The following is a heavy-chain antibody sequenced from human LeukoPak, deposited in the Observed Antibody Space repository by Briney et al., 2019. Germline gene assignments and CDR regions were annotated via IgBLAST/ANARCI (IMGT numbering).Heavy chain of an antibody. CDR1: VYTFTIYG. CDR2: ISAYNGNT. Sequence: ASVNVSFKASVYTFTIYGISWVRQAPGQGREWMGWISAYNGNTNYAQKLQGRVTMTTDTSTSTAYMELRSLRSDDTAVYYCARGGYSGYDWFDPWGQGTLVTVSS. J-gene: IGHJ5*02. CDR3: ARGGYSGYDWFDP. D-gene: IGHD5-12*01. V-gene: IGHV1-18*01.